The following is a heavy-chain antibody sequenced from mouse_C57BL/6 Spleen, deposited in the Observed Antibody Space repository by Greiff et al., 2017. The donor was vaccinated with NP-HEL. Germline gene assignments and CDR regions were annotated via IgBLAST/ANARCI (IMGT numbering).Heavy chain of an antibody. Sequence: EVQLQQSGPELVKPGASVKISCKASGYTFTDYYMNWVKQSHGKSLEWIGDINPNNGGTSYNQKFKGKATLTVDKSSSTAYMELRSLTSEDSAVYYCARERGIYYYGSSYADFDYWGQGTTLTVSS. CDR3: ARERGIYYYGSSYADFDY. V-gene: IGHV1-26*01. J-gene: IGHJ2*01. CDR1: GYTFTDYY. D-gene: IGHD1-1*01. CDR2: INPNNGGT.